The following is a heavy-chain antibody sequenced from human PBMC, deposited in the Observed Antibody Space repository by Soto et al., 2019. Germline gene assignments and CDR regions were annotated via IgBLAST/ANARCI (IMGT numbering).Heavy chain of an antibody. Sequence: QVQLVQSGAEVKKPGASVKVSCKASGYTFTRYGISWVRQAPGQGLEWMGWISAYNGNTNYAQKLQGRVTMTTDTSTSTAYMELRSLRSDVTAVYYCARDHRKYYYDSSGYSRGWFDPWGQGTLVTVSS. CDR1: GYTFTRYG. CDR2: ISAYNGNT. CDR3: ARDHRKYYYDSSGYSRGWFDP. J-gene: IGHJ5*02. V-gene: IGHV1-18*01. D-gene: IGHD3-22*01.